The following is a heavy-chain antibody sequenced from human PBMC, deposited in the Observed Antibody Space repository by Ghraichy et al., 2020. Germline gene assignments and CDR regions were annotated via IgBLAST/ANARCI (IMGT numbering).Heavy chain of an antibody. V-gene: IGHV4-34*01. D-gene: IGHD3-22*01. CDR2: INHSGST. J-gene: IGHJ4*02. Sequence: SQTLSLTCAVYGGAFSGYYWSWIRQPPGKGLEWIGEINHSGSTNYNPSLKSRVTISVDTSKNQFSLKLSSVTAADTAVYYCARAKNKYYYDSSGYYDYLGQGTLVTVSS. CDR3: ARAKNKYYYDSSGYYDY. CDR1: GGAFSGYY.